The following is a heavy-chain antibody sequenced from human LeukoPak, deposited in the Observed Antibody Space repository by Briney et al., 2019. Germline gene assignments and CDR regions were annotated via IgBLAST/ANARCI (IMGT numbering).Heavy chain of an antibody. CDR1: GFTFSSYW. Sequence: GGSLRLSCAASGFTFSSYWMSWVRQAPGKGLEWVANIKQDGSQKYYVDSVKGRFTISRDNGKNSLYLQMNSLRAEDTAVYYCARAYSSGWYAPLDYWGQGTLVTVSS. V-gene: IGHV3-7*03. CDR3: ARAYSSGWYAPLDY. CDR2: IKQDGSQK. D-gene: IGHD6-19*01. J-gene: IGHJ4*02.